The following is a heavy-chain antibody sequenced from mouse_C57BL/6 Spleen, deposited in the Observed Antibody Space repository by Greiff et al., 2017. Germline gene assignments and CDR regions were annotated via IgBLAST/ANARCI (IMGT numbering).Heavy chain of an antibody. D-gene: IGHD1-1*01. Sequence: VQLQQPGAELVKPGASVKLSCKASGYTFTSYWMHWVKQRPGQGLEWIGMIHPNSGSTNYNEKFKSKATLTVDKSSSTAYMQLSSLTSEDSAVYYCARSDYGSSSRYFDVWGTGTTVTVAS. J-gene: IGHJ1*03. V-gene: IGHV1-64*01. CDR2: IHPNSGST. CDR1: GYTFTSYW. CDR3: ARSDYGSSSRYFDV.